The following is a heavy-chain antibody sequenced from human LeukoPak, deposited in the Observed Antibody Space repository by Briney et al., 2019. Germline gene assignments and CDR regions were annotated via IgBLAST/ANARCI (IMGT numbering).Heavy chain of an antibody. Sequence: PAVTLRLSCGASGFTFSSYGMHWVRQAPGKGLVWVALISYDGSNNYYADSVKGRFTISRANSKNTLYLQMNSLRAEDTAVYDCAKPGSASYNYYFDYWGQGTLVTVSS. CDR1: GFTFSSYG. CDR2: ISYDGSNN. V-gene: IGHV3-30*18. CDR3: AKPGSASYNYYFDY. J-gene: IGHJ4*02. D-gene: IGHD3-10*01.